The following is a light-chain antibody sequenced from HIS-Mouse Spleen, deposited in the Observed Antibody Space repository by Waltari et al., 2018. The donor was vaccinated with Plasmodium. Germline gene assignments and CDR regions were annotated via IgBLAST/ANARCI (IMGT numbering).Light chain of an antibody. CDR3: QQYNNWSFT. V-gene: IGKV3-15*01. J-gene: IGKJ3*01. CDR1: QSGSSN. CDR2: GAS. Sequence: ELVMTQSPATLSVSPGERATLSCRASQSGSSNLAWYQQKPGQAPRLLIYGASTRATGIPARFSGSGSGTEFTLTISSLQSEDFAVYYCQQYNNWSFTFGPGTKVAIK.